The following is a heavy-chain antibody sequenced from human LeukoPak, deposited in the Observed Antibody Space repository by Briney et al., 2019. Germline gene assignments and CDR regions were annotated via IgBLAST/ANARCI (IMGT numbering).Heavy chain of an antibody. Sequence: SETLSLTCAVYGGSFSGYYRSWIRQPPGKGLEWIGEINHSGSTNYNPSLKSRVTISVDTSKNQFSLKLSSVAAADTAVYYCARRERVVITTNYYFDYWGQGTLVTVSS. V-gene: IGHV4-34*01. D-gene: IGHD3-22*01. CDR1: GGSFSGYY. J-gene: IGHJ4*02. CDR2: INHSGST. CDR3: ARRERVVITTNYYFDY.